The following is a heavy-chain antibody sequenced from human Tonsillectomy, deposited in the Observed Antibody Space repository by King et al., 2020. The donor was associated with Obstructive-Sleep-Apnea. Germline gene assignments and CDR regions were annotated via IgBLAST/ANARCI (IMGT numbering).Heavy chain of an antibody. D-gene: IGHD6-13*01. Sequence: QLQEAGPGLVKPSETLSLTCTVSGGAISGYYLRWIRQPPGKGLEWIWYIYYMGSTNYNPSLKHRVTLSVDTSKNQFSLRLSSVTAVDTAVYYCARTLSIAAAGTGWYFDLWGRGTLVTVSS. V-gene: IGHV4-59*01. CDR2: IYYMGST. CDR1: GGAISGYY. J-gene: IGHJ2*01. CDR3: ARTLSIAAAGTGWYFDL.